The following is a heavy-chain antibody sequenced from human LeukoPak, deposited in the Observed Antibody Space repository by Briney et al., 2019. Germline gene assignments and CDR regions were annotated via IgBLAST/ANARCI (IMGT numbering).Heavy chain of an antibody. J-gene: IGHJ6*02. D-gene: IGHD6-13*01. CDR1: GYTFTSYG. V-gene: IGHV1-18*01. CDR3: ATCSSWFDYYYYGMDV. Sequence: ASVKVSCKASGYTFTSYGISWVRQAPGQGLEWMGWISAYNGNANYAQKLQGRVTMTTDTSTSTAYMELRSLRSDDTAVYYCATCSSWFDYYYYGMDVWGQGTTVTVSS. CDR2: ISAYNGNA.